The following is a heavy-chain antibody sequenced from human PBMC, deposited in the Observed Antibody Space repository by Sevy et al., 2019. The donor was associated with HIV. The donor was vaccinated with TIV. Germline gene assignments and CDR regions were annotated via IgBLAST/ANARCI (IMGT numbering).Heavy chain of an antibody. J-gene: IGHJ4*02. V-gene: IGHV1-46*01. CDR2: IDPSAGNA. CDR3: VRADPAQHFDS. Sequence: ASVKVSCKASGDTFSNNYMHWVRQAPGQGLEWMGIIDPSAGNASYAQKFQGRVTMAWDTSTITLYMDLSSLRSEDTAVYYCVRADPAQHFDSWGQGTLVTVSS. CDR1: GDTFSNNY.